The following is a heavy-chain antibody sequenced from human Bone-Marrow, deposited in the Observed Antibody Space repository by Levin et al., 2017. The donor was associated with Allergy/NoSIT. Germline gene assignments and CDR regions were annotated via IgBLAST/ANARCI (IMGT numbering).Heavy chain of an antibody. CDR3: ARELVGYSLFDQ. V-gene: IGHV4-30-4*01. Sequence: SETLSLTCTVSGGSINSGNYFWSWIRQHPETGLEWIGYIYYNGGTVFNPSLTGRVTLSLDTSRNHFSLELSSVTAADTAVYFCARELVGYSLFDQWGRGALVTVSS. J-gene: IGHJ4*02. CDR2: IYYNGGT. D-gene: IGHD6-13*01. CDR1: GGSINSGNYF.